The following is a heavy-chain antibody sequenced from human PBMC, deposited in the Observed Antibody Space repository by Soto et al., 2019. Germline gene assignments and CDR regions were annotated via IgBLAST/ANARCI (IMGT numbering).Heavy chain of an antibody. CDR3: ASAPTTVTTVYYFDY. J-gene: IGHJ4*02. CDR2: ISYDGSNK. D-gene: IGHD4-17*01. V-gene: IGHV3-30-3*01. Sequence: SLRRSCAASGCTSSSYAMHWVRQAPGKGLEWVAVISYDGSNKYYADSVRGRFTISRDNSKNTLYLQMNSQRAEDTAVYYCASAPTTVTTVYYFDYWGQGTLVTVSS. CDR1: GCTSSSYA.